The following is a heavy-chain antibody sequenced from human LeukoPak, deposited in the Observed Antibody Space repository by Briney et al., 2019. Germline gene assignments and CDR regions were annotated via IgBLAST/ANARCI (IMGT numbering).Heavy chain of an antibody. CDR1: RGTFSSYA. CDR2: IIPIFGTA. CDR3: ARGPLQLWGRYYYYYYMDV. V-gene: IGHV1-69*13. Sequence: SVKVSSKASRGTFSSYAISWVRQAPGQRVEWVGGIIPIFGTANYAQKCQGRVTITADESTSTAYMELSSLRSEDTAVYYCARGPLQLWGRYYYYYYMDVWGKGTTVTISS. J-gene: IGHJ6*03. D-gene: IGHD5-18*01.